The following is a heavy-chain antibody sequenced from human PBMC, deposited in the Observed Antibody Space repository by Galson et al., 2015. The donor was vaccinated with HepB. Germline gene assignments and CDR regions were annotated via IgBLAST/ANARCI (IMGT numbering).Heavy chain of an antibody. Sequence: SLRLSCAASGFTFSSYSMNWVRQAPGKGLEWVSYISSSSTIYYADSVKGRFTISRDNAKNSLYLQMNSLRDEDTAVYYCARVWIQLPDYWGQGTLVTVSS. CDR2: ISSSSTI. D-gene: IGHD5-18*01. CDR3: ARVWIQLPDY. J-gene: IGHJ4*02. CDR1: GFTFSSYS. V-gene: IGHV3-48*02.